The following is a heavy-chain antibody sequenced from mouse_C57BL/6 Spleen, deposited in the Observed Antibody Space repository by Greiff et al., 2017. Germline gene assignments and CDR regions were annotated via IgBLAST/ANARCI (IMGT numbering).Heavy chain of an antibody. D-gene: IGHD1-1*01. Sequence: VQLQQSGAELARPGASVKLSCTASGYTFTSYGISWVKQRTGQGLEWIGEIYPRSGNPYYNETFKGKATLTADKSSSTAYMELRSLTSEDSAVYFCARYPITTVVARGFAYWGQGTLVTVSA. CDR1: GYTFTSYG. CDR2: IYPRSGNP. J-gene: IGHJ3*01. V-gene: IGHV1-81*01. CDR3: ARYPITTVVARGFAY.